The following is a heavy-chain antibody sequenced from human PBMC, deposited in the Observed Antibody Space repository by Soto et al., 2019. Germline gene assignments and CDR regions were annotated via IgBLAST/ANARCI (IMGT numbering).Heavy chain of an antibody. Sequence: SETLSLTCTVSGDSISSADYYWSWIRQTPGKGLEWIGHIFYSGTTYYNPSLMSRLTISVDTSKNQFSLKLTSVTAAETAVYYCVRTARQGAVAPHWFDRWGQGTQVTVSS. CDR1: GDSISSADYY. CDR2: IFYSGTT. V-gene: IGHV4-30-4*01. J-gene: IGHJ5*02. CDR3: VRTARQGAVAPHWFDR. D-gene: IGHD2-21*02.